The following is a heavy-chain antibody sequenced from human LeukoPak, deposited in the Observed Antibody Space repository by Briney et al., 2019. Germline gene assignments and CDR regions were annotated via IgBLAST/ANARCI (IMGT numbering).Heavy chain of an antibody. Sequence: KLSETLSLTCTVSGGSISSSSYYWGWIRQPPGKGLEWIGSIYYSGSTYYNPSLKSRVTISVDTSKNQFSLKLSSVTAADTAVYYCATRPVLLWFGESQRVMDVWGQGTTVTVSS. CDR3: ATRPVLLWFGESQRVMDV. CDR2: IYYSGST. CDR1: GGSISSSSYY. V-gene: IGHV4-39*01. J-gene: IGHJ6*02. D-gene: IGHD3-10*01.